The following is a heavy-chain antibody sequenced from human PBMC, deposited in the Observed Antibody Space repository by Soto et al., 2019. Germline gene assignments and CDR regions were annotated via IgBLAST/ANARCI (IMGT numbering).Heavy chain of an antibody. J-gene: IGHJ6*02. CDR2: ISGSGGST. V-gene: IGHV3-23*01. CDR3: AKWATPAPYYYYGMDV. D-gene: IGHD5-12*01. Sequence: GGSLRLSCAASGFTFSSYAMSWVRQAPGKGLEWVSAISGSGGSTYYADSVKGRFTISRDNSKNTLYLQMNSPRAEDTAVYYCAKWATPAPYYYYGMDVWGQGTTVTVSS. CDR1: GFTFSSYA.